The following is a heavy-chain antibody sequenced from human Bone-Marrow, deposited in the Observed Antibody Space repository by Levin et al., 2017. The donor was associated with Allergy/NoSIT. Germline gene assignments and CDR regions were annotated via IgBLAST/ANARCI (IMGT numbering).Heavy chain of an antibody. CDR2: INPNSGGT. Sequence: GASVKVSCKASGYTFTGYYMHWVRQAPGQGLEWMGWINPNSGGTNYAQKFQGRVTMTRDTSISTAYMELSRLRSDDTAVYYCARERVYCSGGSCNQPYQSNWFDPWGQGTLVTVSS. V-gene: IGHV1-2*02. D-gene: IGHD2-15*01. CDR1: GYTFTGYY. CDR3: ARERVYCSGGSCNQPYQSNWFDP. J-gene: IGHJ5*02.